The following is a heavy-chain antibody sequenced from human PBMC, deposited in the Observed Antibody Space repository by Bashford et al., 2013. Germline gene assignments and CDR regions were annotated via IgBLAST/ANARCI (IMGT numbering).Heavy chain of an antibody. V-gene: IGHV1-69*02. J-gene: IGHJ6*02. CDR3: AIRVAAYSSSSAVNYYGMDV. CDR2: IIPIPKIL. D-gene: IGHD6-6*01. Sequence: WVRQDPSDKGLSGWRIIPIPKILNYAQKFQGRVTFTADKSTSTAYMELSSLRSEDTAVYYCAIRVAAYSSSSAVNYYGMDVWGQGTTVTVSS.